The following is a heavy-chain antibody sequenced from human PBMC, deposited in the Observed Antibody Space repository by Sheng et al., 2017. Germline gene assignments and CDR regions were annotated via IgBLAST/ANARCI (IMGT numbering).Heavy chain of an antibody. J-gene: IGHJ6*02. D-gene: IGHD6-13*01. CDR2: INPNSGGT. CDR3: ARDKLIAAADLYYYYGMDV. CDR1: GYTFTGYY. V-gene: IGHV1-2*02. Sequence: QVQLVQSGAEVKKPGASVKVSCKASGYTFTGYYMHWVRQAPGQGLEWMGWINPNSGGTNYAQKFQGRVTMTRDTSISTAYMELSRLRSDDTAVYYCARDKLIAAADLYYYYGMDVWGQGTTVTVSS.